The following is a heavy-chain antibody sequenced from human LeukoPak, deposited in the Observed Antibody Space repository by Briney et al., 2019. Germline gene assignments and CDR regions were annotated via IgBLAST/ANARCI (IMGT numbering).Heavy chain of an antibody. J-gene: IGHJ5*02. D-gene: IGHD2-15*01. Sequence: PGGSLRLSCAASGFTFSNYGMNWVRQAPGKGLEWVATIIGNGTNTNYADSVKGRFTISRDISKNTLFLEINSLRAGDTAVFYCVREGVGFDPRQRSLYCPPWRQGPLHSLSS. V-gene: IGHV3-23*01. CDR3: VREGVGFDPRQRSLYCPP. CDR1: GFTFSNYG. CDR2: IIGNGTNT.